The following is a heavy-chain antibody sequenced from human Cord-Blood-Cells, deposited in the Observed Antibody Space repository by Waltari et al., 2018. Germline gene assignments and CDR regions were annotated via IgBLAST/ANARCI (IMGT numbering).Heavy chain of an antibody. J-gene: IGHJ4*02. CDR3: ACSEGY. Sequence: QVQLQKWGAGLLKPAENMSLTCAVYNGSLSGYSCGWIRKPPGKGLEWIGESEQNGTTXXNXSLKSRVPISVDTSKNQFSLKLSSVTAADTAVYYCACSEGYWGQGTLVTVSS. CDR1: NGSLSGYS. CDR2: SEQNGTT. V-gene: IGHV4-34*01.